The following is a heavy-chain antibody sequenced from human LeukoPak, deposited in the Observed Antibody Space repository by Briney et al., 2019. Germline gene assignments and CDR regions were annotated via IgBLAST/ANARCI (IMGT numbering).Heavy chain of an antibody. V-gene: IGHV3-20*01. CDR2: INWNGGST. CDR3: ARVRMRYYYGSGSGVDY. CDR1: GFTFDDYG. Sequence: GGSLRLSSAASGFTFDDYGMSWVRQAPGKGLEWVSGINWNGGSTGYADYVKGRFTISRDNAKNSLYLQMNSLRAEDTALYHCARVRMRYYYGSGSGVDYWGQGTLVTVSS. D-gene: IGHD3-10*01. J-gene: IGHJ4*02.